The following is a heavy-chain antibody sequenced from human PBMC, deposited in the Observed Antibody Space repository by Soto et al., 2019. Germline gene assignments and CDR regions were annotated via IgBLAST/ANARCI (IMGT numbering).Heavy chain of an antibody. CDR1: GGSISSSSYF. CDR3: ARHLGYCSGGSCYPLYFDY. Sequence: SETLSLTCTVSGGSISSSSYFWGWIRHPPGKGLEWIGSIYYSGSTYYGPSLESRVTISVDTSKNQFSLKLSSVTAADTAVYYCARHLGYCSGGSCYPLYFDYWGQGALVTVSS. J-gene: IGHJ4*02. V-gene: IGHV4-39*01. D-gene: IGHD2-15*01. CDR2: IYYSGST.